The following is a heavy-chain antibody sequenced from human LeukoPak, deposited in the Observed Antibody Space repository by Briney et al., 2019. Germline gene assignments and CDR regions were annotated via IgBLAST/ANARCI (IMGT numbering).Heavy chain of an antibody. CDR1: GGTFSRSG. D-gene: IGHD6-6*01. CDR2: ITPMFGTA. J-gene: IGHJ5*02. CDR3: ARGRPPRSIAARRGNWFDP. Sequence: SVKVSCKASGGTFSRSGISWVRQAPGQGLEWMGGITPMFGTANYAQKFQGRVTITADESTSTAYLELTSLRSEDTAVYYCARGRPPRSIAARRGNWFDPWGQGTLVTVSS. V-gene: IGHV1-69*13.